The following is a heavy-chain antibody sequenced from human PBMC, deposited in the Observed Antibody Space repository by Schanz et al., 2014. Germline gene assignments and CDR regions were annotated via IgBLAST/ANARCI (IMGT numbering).Heavy chain of an antibody. Sequence: QVQLQESGPGLVRPSQTLSLTCTVSSGSISGGDYYWTWIRQHPGKGLEFIGYFYYSGSTYYTPSLESRVPISVDPSKNQFSLKLSSVTAADTAMYYCARRDFYGSGSYSDSWGQGALVTVSS. D-gene: IGHD3-10*01. CDR3: ARRDFYGSGSYSDS. CDR1: SGSISGGDYY. J-gene: IGHJ5*01. V-gene: IGHV4-30-4*08. CDR2: FYYSGST.